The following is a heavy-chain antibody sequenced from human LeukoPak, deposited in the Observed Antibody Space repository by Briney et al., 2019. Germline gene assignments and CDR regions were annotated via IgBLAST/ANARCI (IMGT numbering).Heavy chain of an antibody. Sequence: GESLRLSCAASGFTFSSYTMNWVRQAPGEGLEWVSTVSGSSNIHYSDSVKGRFTISRDNARNSLYLQMNSLRDEDTAVYYCARDGLHTAHFDYWGQGTLVTVSS. J-gene: IGHJ4*02. CDR1: GFTFSSYT. CDR2: VSGSSNI. CDR3: ARDGLHTAHFDY. D-gene: IGHD5-18*01. V-gene: IGHV3-48*02.